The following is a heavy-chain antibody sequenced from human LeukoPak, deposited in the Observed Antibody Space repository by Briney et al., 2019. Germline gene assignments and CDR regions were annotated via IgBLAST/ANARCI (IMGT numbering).Heavy chain of an antibody. CDR3: ARALVVPAAIGSFDY. CDR2: INHSGST. D-gene: IGHD2-2*02. CDR1: GGSIRSSYYY. J-gene: IGHJ4*02. V-gene: IGHV4-39*07. Sequence: SSETLSLTCTVSGGSIRSSYYYWGWIRQPPGKGLEWIGEINHSGSTNYNPSLKSRVTISVDTSKNQFSLKLSSVTAADTAVYYCARALVVPAAIGSFDYWGQGTLVTVSS.